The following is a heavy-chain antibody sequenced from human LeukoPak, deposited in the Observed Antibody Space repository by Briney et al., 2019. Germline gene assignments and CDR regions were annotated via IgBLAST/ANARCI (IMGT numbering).Heavy chain of an antibody. J-gene: IGHJ3*02. V-gene: IGHV3-66*01. D-gene: IGHD2-21*02. CDR3: ARDPQLLPDVAYCGGDCYPGGGAFDI. CDR2: IYSGGST. Sequence: GGSLRPSCAASGFTVSSNYMSWVRQAPGKGLKWVSVIYSGGSTYYADSVKGRFTISRDNSKNTLYLQMNSLRAEDTAVYYCARDPQLLPDVAYCGGDCYPGGGAFDIWGQGTMVTVSS. CDR1: GFTVSSNY.